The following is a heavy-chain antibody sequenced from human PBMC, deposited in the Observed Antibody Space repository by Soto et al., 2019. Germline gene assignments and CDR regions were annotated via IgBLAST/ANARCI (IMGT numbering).Heavy chain of an antibody. V-gene: IGHV4-59*01. CDR1: SGSISSYY. J-gene: IGHJ5*02. CDR2: IYYSGST. D-gene: IGHD6-13*01. Sequence: LSLTCTVSSGSISSYYWSWIRQPPGKGLEWIGYIYYSGSTNYNPSLKSRVTMSVDTSKNQFSLKLSSVTAADTAVYYCAKTSAAGIYNWFDPWGQGTLVTVSS. CDR3: AKTSAAGIYNWFDP.